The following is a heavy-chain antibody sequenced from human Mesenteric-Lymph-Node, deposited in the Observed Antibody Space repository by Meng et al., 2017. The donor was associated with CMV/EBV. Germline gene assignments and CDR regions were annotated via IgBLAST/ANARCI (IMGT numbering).Heavy chain of an antibody. CDR2: IYHSGST. D-gene: IGHD6-19*01. CDR1: GGSISSSSW. V-gene: IGHV4-4*02. CDR3: ARGDSSGWRNWFDP. Sequence: VAGGSISSSSWWSWVRQPPGKGLEWIGEIYHSGSTNYNPSLKSRVTISVDKYKNQFSLKLSSVTAADTAVYYCARGDSSGWRNWFDPWGQGTLVTVSS. J-gene: IGHJ5*02.